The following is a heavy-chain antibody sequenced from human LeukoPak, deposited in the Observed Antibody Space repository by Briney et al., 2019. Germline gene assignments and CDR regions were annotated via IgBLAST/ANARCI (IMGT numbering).Heavy chain of an antibody. D-gene: IGHD3-10*01. V-gene: IGHV4-59*12. CDR2: IYYSGST. CDR1: GGSISSYY. CDR3: ARDGDYYGSGSYYNIDY. Sequence: SETLSLTCTVSGGSISSYYWSWIRQPPGKGLEWIGYIYYSGSTNYNPSLKSRVTISVDTSKNQFSLKLSSVTAADTAVYYCARDGDYYGSGSYYNIDYWGQGTLVTVSS. J-gene: IGHJ4*02.